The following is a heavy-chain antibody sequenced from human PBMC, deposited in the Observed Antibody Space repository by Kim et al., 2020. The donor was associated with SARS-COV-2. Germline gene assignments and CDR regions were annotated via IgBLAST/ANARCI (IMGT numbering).Heavy chain of an antibody. Sequence: ADSVRGRFTISRDNSKNTLYLQRNSLRAEDTAVYYCVKEGAPAATYGMDVWGQGTTVTVSS. V-gene: IGHV3-23*01. J-gene: IGHJ6*02. D-gene: IGHD2-15*01. CDR3: VKEGAPAATYGMDV.